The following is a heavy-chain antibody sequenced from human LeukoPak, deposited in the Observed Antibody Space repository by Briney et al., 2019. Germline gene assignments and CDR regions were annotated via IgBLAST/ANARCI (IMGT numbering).Heavy chain of an antibody. D-gene: IGHD6-19*01. CDR3: ARVSSGYSSGWSMGY. J-gene: IGHJ4*02. CDR2: ISSSSSYI. V-gene: IGHV3-21*01. Sequence: GGSLRLSCAASGFTFSSYSMNWVRQAPGKGLEWVSSISSSSSYIYYADSVKGRFTTSRDNAKNSLYLQMNSLRAEDTAVYYCARVSSGYSSGWSMGYWGQGTLVTVSS. CDR1: GFTFSSYS.